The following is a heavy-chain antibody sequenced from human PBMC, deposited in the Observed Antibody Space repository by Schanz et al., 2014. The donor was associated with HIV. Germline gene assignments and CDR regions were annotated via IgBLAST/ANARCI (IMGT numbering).Heavy chain of an antibody. CDR1: GYTFTSYD. Sequence: QVRLVQSGSEVKESGSSVTVSCKASGYTFTSYDINWVRQATGQGLEWMGWMNPNSGNTGYAQKFQGRVTMTRNTSISTAYMELSSLRSEDTAVYYCAREVDIVVVPAAIVGWFDPWGQGTLVTVSS. CDR2: MNPNSGNT. V-gene: IGHV1-8*01. J-gene: IGHJ5*02. CDR3: AREVDIVVVPAAIVGWFDP. D-gene: IGHD2-2*03.